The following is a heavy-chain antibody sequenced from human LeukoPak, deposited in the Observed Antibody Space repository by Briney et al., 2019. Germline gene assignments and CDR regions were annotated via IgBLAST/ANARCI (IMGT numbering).Heavy chain of an antibody. V-gene: IGHV4-4*07. CDR2: IYTSGST. CDR1: GGSISSYH. Sequence: KPSETLSLTCTVSGGSISSYHWSWIRQPAGKGLDWIGRIYTSGSTNYNPSLKSRVTMSVDTSKNQFSLKLSSVTAADTAVYYCARALIVGATHWFDPWGQGTLVTVSS. D-gene: IGHD1-26*01. J-gene: IGHJ5*02. CDR3: ARALIVGATHWFDP.